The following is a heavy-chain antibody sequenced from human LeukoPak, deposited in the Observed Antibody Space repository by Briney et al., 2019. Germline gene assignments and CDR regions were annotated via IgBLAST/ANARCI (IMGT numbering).Heavy chain of an antibody. V-gene: IGHV3-49*04. CDR2: SRGKVHGGTT. J-gene: IGHJ4*02. Sequence: GGSLRLSCTASGFTFGDYDMSWVRQAPGKGLEWVGFSRGKVHGGTTEYAASVKGRFTISRDASKSIAYLQMNSLKTEDTAVYYCTRAGDGYLGALDYWGQGTLVTVSS. D-gene: IGHD5-24*01. CDR1: GFTFGDYD. CDR3: TRAGDGYLGALDY.